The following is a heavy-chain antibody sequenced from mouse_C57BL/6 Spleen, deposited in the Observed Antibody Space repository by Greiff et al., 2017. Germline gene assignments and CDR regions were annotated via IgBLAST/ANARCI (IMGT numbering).Heavy chain of an antibody. Sequence: EVKLVESGGGLVQPGESLKLSCESNEYEFPSHDMSWVRKTPEKRLELVAAINSDGGSTYYPDTMERRFIISRDNTKKTLYLQMSSLRSEDTALYYCARQAGIYYYGSSYGNWFAYWGQGTLVTVSA. J-gene: IGHJ3*01. CDR2: INSDGGST. D-gene: IGHD1-1*01. CDR3: ARQAGIYYYGSSYGNWFAY. V-gene: IGHV5-2*01. CDR1: EYEFPSHD.